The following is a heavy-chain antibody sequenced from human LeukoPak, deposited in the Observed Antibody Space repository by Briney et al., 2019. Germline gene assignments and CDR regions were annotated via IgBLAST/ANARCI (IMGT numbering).Heavy chain of an antibody. J-gene: IGHJ6*04. CDR1: GFTFSSYE. V-gene: IGHV3-48*03. Sequence: GGSLRLSCSASGFTFSSYEVNWVRQAPGKGLEWVSSISSSGSTIYYAASVKGRFTISRDNAKNSLYLQMNSLRAEDTAVYYCAELGITMIGGVWGKGTTVTISS. D-gene: IGHD3-10*02. CDR2: ISSSGSTI. CDR3: AELGITMIGGV.